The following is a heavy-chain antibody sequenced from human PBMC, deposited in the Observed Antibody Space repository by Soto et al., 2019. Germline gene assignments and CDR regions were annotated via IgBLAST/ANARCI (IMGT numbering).Heavy chain of an antibody. CDR3: ASGGNWFDP. V-gene: IGHV4-59*01. Sequence: SETLSLTCHVSGGSISNYYWTWVRQSPEKGLEWIGYMYYNGNINYNPSLKSRVTISIDTSKNQFSLTLKSVTAADTAVYYCASGGNWFDPWGQGVLVTSPQ. J-gene: IGHJ5*02. CDR1: GGSISNYY. D-gene: IGHD3-16*01. CDR2: MYYNGNI.